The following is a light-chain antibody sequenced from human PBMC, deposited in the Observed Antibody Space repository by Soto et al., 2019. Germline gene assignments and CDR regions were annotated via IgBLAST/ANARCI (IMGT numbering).Light chain of an antibody. CDR3: SSYTRISSWV. J-gene: IGLJ3*02. CDR1: SSDVGGYDY. Sequence: QSALTQPASVSGSPGQSITISCTGSSSDVGGYDYVSWYQQHPGKAPKLMIYEVNNRPSGVSNRFSGSKSGNTASLTISGLQAEDDADYYCSSYTRISSWVFGGGTKLTVL. CDR2: EVN. V-gene: IGLV2-14*01.